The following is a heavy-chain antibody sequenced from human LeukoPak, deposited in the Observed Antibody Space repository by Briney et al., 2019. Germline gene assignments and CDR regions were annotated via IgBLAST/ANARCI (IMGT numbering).Heavy chain of an antibody. D-gene: IGHD5-12*01. CDR2: IYWDDDK. CDR3: AHRRGYHKYTYWFDP. Sequence: SGPTLVNPTQTLTLTCTFSGFSLSTSGVGVGWIRQPPGKALEWVALIYWDDDKRYSPSLKSRLTITKDTSKNQVVLTMTNMDPVDTATYYCAHRRGYHKYTYWFDPWGQGTLVTVSS. J-gene: IGHJ5*02. CDR1: GFSLSTSGVG. V-gene: IGHV2-5*02.